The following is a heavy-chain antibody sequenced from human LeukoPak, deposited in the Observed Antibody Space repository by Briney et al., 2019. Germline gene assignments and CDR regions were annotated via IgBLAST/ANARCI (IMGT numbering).Heavy chain of an antibody. Sequence: GGSLRLSCAASGFTFSSYAMSWVRQAPGKGLEWVAVISYDGSNKYYADSVKGRFTISRDNSKNTLYLQMNSLRAEDTAVYYCARGPSYGDRSDFLDYWGQGTLVTASS. CDR3: ARGPSYGDRSDFLDY. V-gene: IGHV3-30-3*01. CDR1: GFTFSSYA. CDR2: ISYDGSNK. D-gene: IGHD4/OR15-4a*01. J-gene: IGHJ4*02.